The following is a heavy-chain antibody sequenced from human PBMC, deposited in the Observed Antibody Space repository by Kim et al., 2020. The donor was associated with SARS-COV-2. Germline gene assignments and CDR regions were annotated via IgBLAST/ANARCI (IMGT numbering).Heavy chain of an antibody. Sequence: GGSLRLSCAASGFTFSNSWMRWVRQAPGQGLEWVGRINSETDGGTTDYAAPGKGRSTSSREDSTNTLYLQMNRLKTEDTDVYYCTKDHLGWFDPWGQGTPGTVSS. CDR1: GFTFSNSW. V-gene: IGHV3-15*01. J-gene: IGHJ5*02. CDR2: INSETDGGTT. CDR3: TKDHLGWFDP. D-gene: IGHD7-27*01.